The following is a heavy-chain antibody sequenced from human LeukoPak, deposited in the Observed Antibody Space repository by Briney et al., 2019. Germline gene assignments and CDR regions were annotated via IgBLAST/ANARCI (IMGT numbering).Heavy chain of an antibody. D-gene: IGHD3-10*01. J-gene: IGHJ4*02. CDR3: ARDRLDGSRSFQPLGYFDY. Sequence: SETLSLTCIVSGSSISSSYYYSWIRQPPGKGLEWIGSIGGTTYYNPSLQSRVTISVDTSNNDFSLKLTSVTAADTAVYYCARDRLDGSRSFQPLGYFDYWGQGILVTVSS. CDR2: IGGTT. V-gene: IGHV4-38-2*02. CDR1: GSSISSSYY.